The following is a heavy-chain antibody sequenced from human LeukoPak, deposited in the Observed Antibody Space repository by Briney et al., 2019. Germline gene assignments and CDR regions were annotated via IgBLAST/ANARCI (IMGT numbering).Heavy chain of an antibody. V-gene: IGHV4-31*03. CDR2: IYYSGST. CDR3: ARDDCSSTSCRDAFDI. D-gene: IGHD2-2*01. Sequence: SETLSLTCTVSGGSISSGGYYWSWIRQHPGKGLEWIGYIYYSGSTYYNPSLKSRVTISVDTSKNQFSLKLSSVTAADTAVYYCARDDCSSTSCRDAFDIWGQGTMVPVSS. J-gene: IGHJ3*02. CDR1: GGSISSGGYY.